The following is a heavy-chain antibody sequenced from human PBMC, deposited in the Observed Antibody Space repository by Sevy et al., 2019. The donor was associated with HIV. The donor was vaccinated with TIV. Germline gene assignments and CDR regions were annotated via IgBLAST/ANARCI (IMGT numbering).Heavy chain of an antibody. V-gene: IGHV3-30*04. CDR1: GFTFSGYA. CDR2: ISYDGNTK. Sequence: GGSLRLSCAASGFTFSGYAMHWVRQAPGKGLEWVGLISYDGNTKYYADSVKGRFTISRDNSKNTLYLQMDSLRAEDTAVYYCARGDYCSSTSCYHYNWFDPWGQGTLVTVSS. D-gene: IGHD2-2*01. J-gene: IGHJ5*02. CDR3: ARGDYCSSTSCYHYNWFDP.